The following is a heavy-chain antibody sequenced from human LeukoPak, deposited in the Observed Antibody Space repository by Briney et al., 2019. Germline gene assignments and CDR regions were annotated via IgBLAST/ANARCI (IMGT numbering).Heavy chain of an antibody. J-gene: IGHJ6*02. D-gene: IGHD3-9*01. CDR1: GFTFSSYW. CDR2: IKQDGSEK. CDR3: AKGDILTGYYNVPGYYGMDV. V-gene: IGHV3-7*03. Sequence: GGSLRLSCAASGFTFSSYWMSWVRQAPGKGLEWVANIKQDGSEKYYVDSVKGRFTISRDNAKNTLYLQMNSLRAEDTAVYYCAKGDILTGYYNVPGYYGMDVWGQGTTVTGSS.